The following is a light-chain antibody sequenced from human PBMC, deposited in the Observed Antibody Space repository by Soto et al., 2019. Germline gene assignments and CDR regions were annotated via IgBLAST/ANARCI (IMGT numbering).Light chain of an antibody. Sequence: DIVLTQKPGTLSVSPGDIVTLSCRSSQSISINLAWYQHKPVQAPRLLLHAGSTRATGIPASISGSGSGTEFTLTISSLQSEDFATYYCQQANSFPLTFGQR. V-gene: IGKV3D-15*01. CDR2: AGS. CDR3: QQANSFPLT. CDR1: QSISIN. J-gene: IGKJ5*01.